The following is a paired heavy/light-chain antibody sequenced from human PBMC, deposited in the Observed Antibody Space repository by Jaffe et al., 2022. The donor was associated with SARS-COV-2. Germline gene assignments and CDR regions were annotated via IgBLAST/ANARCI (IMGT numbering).Light chain of an antibody. CDR1: QSLVYSDGNTH. CDR3: MQGTFWPPT. V-gene: IGKV2-30*01. J-gene: IGKJ1*01. Sequence: DVVMTQSPLSLPVTLGQPASISCRSSQSLVYSDGNTHLNWFQQRPGQSPRRLIYEVSNRDSGVPDRFSGSGSGTDFTLIISRVEAEDVGVYYCMQGTFWPPTFGQGTRVEIK. CDR2: EVS.
Heavy chain of an antibody. Sequence: EVQLVESGGDLVQPGGSLRLSCAASGFIVSEYWMSWVRQAPGKGLEWVAHINEGGGVKSYVDSVKGRFTISKDNAKNSLYLQMNSLRAEDTAVYYCATGGRGPYWGQGTLVTVSS. V-gene: IGHV3-7*03. D-gene: IGHD3-10*01. CDR3: ATGGRGPY. J-gene: IGHJ4*02. CDR1: GFIVSEYW. CDR2: INEGGGVK.